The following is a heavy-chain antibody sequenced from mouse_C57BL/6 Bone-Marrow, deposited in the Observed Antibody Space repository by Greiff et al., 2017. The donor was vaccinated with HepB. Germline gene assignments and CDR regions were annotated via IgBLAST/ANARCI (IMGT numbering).Heavy chain of an antibody. V-gene: IGHV1-76*01. CDR1: GYTFTDYY. CDR2: IYPGSGNT. Sequence: VMLVESGAELVRPGASVKLSCKASGYTFTDYYINWVKQRPGQGLEWIARIYPGSGNTYYNEKFKGKATLTAEKSSSTAYMQLSSLTSEDSAVYFCARRGGYWGQGTTLTVSS. CDR3: ARRGGY. J-gene: IGHJ2*01.